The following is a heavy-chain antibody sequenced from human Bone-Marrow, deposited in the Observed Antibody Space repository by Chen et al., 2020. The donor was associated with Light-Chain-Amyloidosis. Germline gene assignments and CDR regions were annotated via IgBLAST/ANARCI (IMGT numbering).Heavy chain of an antibody. Sequence: QVQLQESGPGLVKTSQTLSLTCTVSGGSISSSGHYWSWIRQQPGKGLEWMGFIYYSGTTYYNPSLKNRIIISLDTSKNQFSLKLSAVTAADTAVYYCARSYSAYDPRAAFDFWGQGTKVTVSS. J-gene: IGHJ3*01. D-gene: IGHD5-12*01. V-gene: IGHV4-31*03. CDR2: IYYSGTT. CDR1: GGSISSSGHY. CDR3: ARSYSAYDPRAAFDF.